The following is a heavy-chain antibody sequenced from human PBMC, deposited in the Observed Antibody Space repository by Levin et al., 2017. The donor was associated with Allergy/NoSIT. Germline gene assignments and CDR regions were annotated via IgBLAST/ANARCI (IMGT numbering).Heavy chain of an antibody. J-gene: IGHJ4*02. D-gene: IGHD4-23*01. Sequence: GGSLRLSCAASGFTFSSYPMNYFRQTPGKGLEWVSCISPTTSYIYYADSVKGRFTISRDNAKNSVFLQLNSLRVEDTAVYYCAREEGLGGNSIDSWGQGTLVTVSS. CDR1: GFTFSSYP. CDR3: AREEGLGGNSIDS. CDR2: ISPTTSYI. V-gene: IGHV3-21*01.